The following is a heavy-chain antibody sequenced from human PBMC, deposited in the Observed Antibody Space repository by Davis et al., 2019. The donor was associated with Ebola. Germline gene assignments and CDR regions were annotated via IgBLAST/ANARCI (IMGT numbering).Heavy chain of an antibody. CDR2: IDTDGSTT. Sequence: PGGPLRLPCAAPGFTFSTYWMHWLRQAPGKGFEWVSRIDTDGSTTNYADSVRGRFTISRDNAQNTLFLQMNSLRADDTAVYYCARDVAGRAGYWGQGTLVTVSS. D-gene: IGHD1-14*01. J-gene: IGHJ4*02. CDR1: GFTFSTYW. CDR3: ARDVAGRAGY. V-gene: IGHV3-74*01.